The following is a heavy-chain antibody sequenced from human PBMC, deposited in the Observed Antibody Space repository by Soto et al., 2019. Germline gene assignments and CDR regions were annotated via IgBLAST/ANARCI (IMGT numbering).Heavy chain of an antibody. CDR1: GFPFSSYA. J-gene: IGHJ3*02. CDR2: ISGSGGRT. CDR3: AKGGYYSLFDI. Sequence: EMQLLESGGGLVQPGGSLRLSCVASGFPFSSYAMSWVRQTPGKGLEWVSGISGSGGRTYYADSVKGRFTISRDNSNNTLPLQIHTLRVENPPVYFCAKGGYYSLFDIGGKGTMGTVSA. D-gene: IGHD3-10*01. V-gene: IGHV3-23*01.